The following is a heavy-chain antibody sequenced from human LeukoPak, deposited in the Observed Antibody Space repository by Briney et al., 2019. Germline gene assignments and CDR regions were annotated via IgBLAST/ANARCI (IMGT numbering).Heavy chain of an antibody. CDR1: GFSFDDYD. J-gene: IGHJ3*02. D-gene: IGHD6-19*01. Sequence: PGGSLRLSCVASGFSFDDYDMSWVCQAQGKGLEWVSGINWNGGSTGYADSVKGRFTISRDNAWNSLYLQMNSLRAEDTALYYCARIAMAGIGDGFDIWGQGKMVTVSS. V-gene: IGHV3-20*04. CDR3: ARIAMAGIGDGFDI. CDR2: INWNGGST.